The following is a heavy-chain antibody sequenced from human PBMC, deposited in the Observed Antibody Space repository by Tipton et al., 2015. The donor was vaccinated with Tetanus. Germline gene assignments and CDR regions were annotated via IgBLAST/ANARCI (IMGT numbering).Heavy chain of an antibody. J-gene: IGHJ3*02. CDR3: ARWTASGKGAFDI. V-gene: IGHV3-21*01. D-gene: IGHD3/OR15-3a*01. Sequence: SLRLSCAASGFTFNTYSMNWVRRAPGKGLEWVSVINGDSTSIYYADSVKGRFTISRDNAKSSLYLQMNSLRAEDTAVYYCARWTASGKGAFDIWGQGTMVTVSS. CDR1: GFTFNTYS. CDR2: INGDSTSI.